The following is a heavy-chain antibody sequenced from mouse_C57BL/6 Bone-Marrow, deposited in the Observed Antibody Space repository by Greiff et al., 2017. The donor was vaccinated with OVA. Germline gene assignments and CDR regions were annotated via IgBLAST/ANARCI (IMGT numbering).Heavy chain of an antibody. V-gene: IGHV2-2*01. J-gene: IGHJ3*01. CDR3: ARQYPHYYGSSYEAWFAD. D-gene: IGHD1-1*01. CDR2: IWSGGST. CDR1: GFSLTSYG. Sequence: QVQLQQSGPGLVQPSQCLSITCTVSGFSLTSYGVHWVRQSPGKGLEWLGVIWSGGSTDYNAAFISRLSISKDNSKSQVFFKMNSLQADDTAIYYCARQYPHYYGSSYEAWFADWGQGTLVTVSA.